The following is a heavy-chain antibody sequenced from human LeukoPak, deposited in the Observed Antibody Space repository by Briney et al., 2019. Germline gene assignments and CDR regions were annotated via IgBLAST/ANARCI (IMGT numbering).Heavy chain of an antibody. D-gene: IGHD6-13*01. CDR1: GYTFTGYY. V-gene: IGHV1-2*02. CDR2: INPNSGGT. Sequence: ASVKVSCKASGYTFTGYYMHWVRQAPGQGLEWMGWINPNSGGTNYAQKFQGRVTMTRDTSISAAYMELSRLRSDDTAVYYCARVIAAAGTGFYYFDYWGQGTLVTVSS. CDR3: ARVIAAAGTGFYYFDY. J-gene: IGHJ4*02.